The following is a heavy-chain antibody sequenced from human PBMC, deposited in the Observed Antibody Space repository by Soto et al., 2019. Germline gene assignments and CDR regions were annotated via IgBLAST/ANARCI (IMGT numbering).Heavy chain of an antibody. Sequence: ASVKVSCKASGYTFTSYGISWVRQAPGQGLEWMGWISAYNGNTNYAQKLQGRVTMTTDTSTSTAYMELRSLRSDDTAVYYCAVAGGSGSYTPNFDYWGQETLVTVSS. D-gene: IGHD3-10*01. CDR3: AVAGGSGSYTPNFDY. J-gene: IGHJ4*02. V-gene: IGHV1-18*01. CDR1: GYTFTSYG. CDR2: ISAYNGNT.